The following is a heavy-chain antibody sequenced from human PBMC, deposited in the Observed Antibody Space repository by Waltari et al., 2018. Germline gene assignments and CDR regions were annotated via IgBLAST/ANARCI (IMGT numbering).Heavy chain of an antibody. V-gene: IGHV3-48*03. CDR1: GFTFSSYE. CDR2: ISSSGSTI. Sequence: EVQLVESGGGLVQPGGSLRLSCAASGFTFSSYEMNWVRQAPGKGLEWVSYISSSGSTIDYADSVKGRFTISRDNAKNSLYLQMNSLRAEDTAVYYCARVSGELLYYYYGMDVWGQGTTVTVSS. J-gene: IGHJ6*02. CDR3: ARVSGELLYYYYGMDV. D-gene: IGHD3-10*01.